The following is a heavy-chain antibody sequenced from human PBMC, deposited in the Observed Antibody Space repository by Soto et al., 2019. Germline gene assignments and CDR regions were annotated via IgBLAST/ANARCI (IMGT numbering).Heavy chain of an antibody. J-gene: IGHJ6*02. CDR1: GFTFSSYG. Sequence: LRLSCAASGFTFSSYGMHWVRQAPGKGLEWVAVIWYDGSNKYYADSVKGRFTISRDNSKNTLYLQMNSLRAEDTAVYYCARGMGSTSYVYYYYGMDVWGQGTTVTVSS. CDR2: IWYDGSNK. CDR3: ARGMGSTSYVYYYYGMDV. D-gene: IGHD2-2*01. V-gene: IGHV3-33*01.